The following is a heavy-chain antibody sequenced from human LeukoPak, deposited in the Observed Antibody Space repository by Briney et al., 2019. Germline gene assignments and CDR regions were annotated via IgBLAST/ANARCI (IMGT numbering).Heavy chain of an antibody. CDR2: IWYDGSNQ. D-gene: IGHD6-19*01. J-gene: IGHJ4*02. V-gene: IGHV3-33*01. Sequence: GGSLRLSCAASGFTFSSYGMHWVRQAPGKGLEWVAVIWYDGSNQYYADSVKGRFTISRDNSKNTLYPQMNSLRAEDTAVYFCARVQWGQSGGWHNFDYWGQGTLVTVSS. CDR3: ARVQWGQSGGWHNFDY. CDR1: GFTFSSYG.